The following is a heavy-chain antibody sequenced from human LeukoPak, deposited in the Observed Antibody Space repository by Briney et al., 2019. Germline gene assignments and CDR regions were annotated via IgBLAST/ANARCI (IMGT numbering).Heavy chain of an antibody. CDR1: GGSFSGYY. Sequence: SETLSLTCAVYGGSFSGYYWSWIRQPPGKGLEWIGEINHSGSTNYNPSLKSRVTISVDTSKNQFSLKLSSVTAADTAVYYCARKWELPDYWGQGTLVTVSS. CDR2: INHSGST. V-gene: IGHV4-34*01. CDR3: ARKWELPDY. J-gene: IGHJ4*02. D-gene: IGHD1-26*01.